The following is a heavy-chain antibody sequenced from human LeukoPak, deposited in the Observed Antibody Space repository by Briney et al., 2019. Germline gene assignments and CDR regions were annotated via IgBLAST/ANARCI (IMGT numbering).Heavy chain of an antibody. D-gene: IGHD3-10*01. CDR3: ARGYDGSGSFGYYYYYGLDV. V-gene: IGHV4-34*01. Sequence: SETLSLTCSVYGGSFSDYYWSWIRQPPGKGLEWIGEINHSGSTNYNPSLKSRVTISVDTSKNQFSLKLSSVTAADTAMYYCARGYDGSGSFGYYYYYGLDVWGQGTRSPSP. CDR1: GGSFSDYY. CDR2: INHSGST. J-gene: IGHJ6*02.